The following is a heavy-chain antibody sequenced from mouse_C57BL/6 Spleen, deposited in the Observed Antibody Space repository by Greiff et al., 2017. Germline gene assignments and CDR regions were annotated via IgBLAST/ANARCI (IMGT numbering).Heavy chain of an antibody. D-gene: IGHD3-2*02. Sequence: VQLKESGAELVRPGASVKLSCTASGFNIKDYYMHWVKQRPEQGLEWIGRIDPEDGDTDYAPKFQGKATMTADTSSNTAYLQLSSLTSEDTAVYYCTLTAQATRAGFAGWGQGTLVTVAA. J-gene: IGHJ3*01. V-gene: IGHV14-1*01. CDR2: IDPEDGDT. CDR1: GFNIKDYY. CDR3: TLTAQATRAGFAG.